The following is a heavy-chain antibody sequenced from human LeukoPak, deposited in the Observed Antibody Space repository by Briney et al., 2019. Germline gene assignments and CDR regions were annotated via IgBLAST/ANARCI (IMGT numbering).Heavy chain of an antibody. J-gene: IGHJ6*02. Sequence: PSETLSLTCTVSGGSISSSSYYWGWLRQPPGTGLEWLGSIYYSGSTYYNPSLKSRVTISVDTSKNQFSLKLSSVTAADTAVYYCATSDPPPQPHYYYYGMDVWGQGTTVTVSS. CDR2: IYYSGST. CDR3: ATSDPPPQPHYYYYGMDV. V-gene: IGHV4-39*01. CDR1: GGSISSSSYY.